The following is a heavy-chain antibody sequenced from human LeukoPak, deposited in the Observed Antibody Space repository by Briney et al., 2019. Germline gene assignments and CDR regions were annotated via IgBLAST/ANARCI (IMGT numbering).Heavy chain of an antibody. CDR1: GYTLTELS. CDR2: FDPEDGET. V-gene: IGHV1-24*01. CDR3: ATGFFGSIVVVPAAPRDYYYYGMDV. Sequence: ASVKVSCKVSGYTLTELSMHWVRQAPGKGLEWMGGFDPEDGETIYAQKFQGRVTMTEDTSTDTAYMELSSLRSEDTAVYYCATGFFGSIVVVPAAPRDYYYYGMDVWGQGTTVTVSS. D-gene: IGHD2-2*01. J-gene: IGHJ6*02.